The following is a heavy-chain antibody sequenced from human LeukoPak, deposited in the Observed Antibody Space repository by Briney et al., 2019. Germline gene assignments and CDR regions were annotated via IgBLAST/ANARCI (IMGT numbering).Heavy chain of an antibody. D-gene: IGHD3-22*01. V-gene: IGHV5-51*01. CDR2: IYPGDSDT. Sequence: SGGSLRLSCKGSGYRFTSYWIAWVRQMPGKGLEWMGIIYPGDSDTRYSPSFQGQVTISADKSISTAYLQWSSLKASDTAMYYCARRGFSRRQDSSGYLFFDYWGQGTLVTVSS. CDR1: GYRFTSYW. CDR3: ARRGFSRRQDSSGYLFFDY. J-gene: IGHJ4*02.